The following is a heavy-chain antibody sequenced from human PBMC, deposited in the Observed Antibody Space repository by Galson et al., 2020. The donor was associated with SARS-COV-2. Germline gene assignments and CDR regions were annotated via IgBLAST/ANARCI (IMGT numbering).Heavy chain of an antibody. CDR2: IYSEGSSI. CDR3: ARGDMGNDYFDY. D-gene: IGHD7-27*01. J-gene: IGHJ4*02. CDR1: GFTFSSYW. Sequence: ALHGESLKISCAASGFTFSSYWMHWVRQAPGKGLVWVSRIYSEGSSISYADSVKGRFTISGDNAKNTLYLQMNSQRAEDTAVYYCARGDMGNDYFDYWGQGTLVTVSS. V-gene: IGHV3-74*01.